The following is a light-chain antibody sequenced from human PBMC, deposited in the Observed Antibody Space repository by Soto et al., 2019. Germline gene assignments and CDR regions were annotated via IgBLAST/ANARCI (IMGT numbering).Light chain of an antibody. CDR2: WES. CDR1: QSVLFTSNNRNY. V-gene: IGKV4-1*01. Sequence: DIVMTQSPDSLAVSLGERSTINCKSSQSVLFTSNNRNYMSWYQQKPGQSPALIIYWESTRESGVPDRFIGSGSGTTFTLSINTVQAEDVAVYYCQQFYNVPQTFRQGTKLEIK. J-gene: IGKJ2*01. CDR3: QQFYNVPQT.